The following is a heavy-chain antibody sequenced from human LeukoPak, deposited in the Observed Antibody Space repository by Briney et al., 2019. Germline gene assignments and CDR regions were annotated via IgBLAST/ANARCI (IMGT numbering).Heavy chain of an antibody. CDR1: GFTFSSYA. J-gene: IGHJ4*02. D-gene: IGHD3-22*01. V-gene: IGHV3-30*04. Sequence: GGSLRLSCTASGFTFSSYAMHWVRQAPGKGLEWVAVISYDGSNKYYADSVKGRFTISRDNSKNTLYLQMNSLRAEDTAVYYCAREIVVDGDYWSQGTLVTVSS. CDR2: ISYDGSNK. CDR3: AREIVVDGDY.